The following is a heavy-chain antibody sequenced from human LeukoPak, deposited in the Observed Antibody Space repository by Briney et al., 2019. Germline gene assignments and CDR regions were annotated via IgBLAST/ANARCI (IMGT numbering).Heavy chain of an antibody. CDR2: ISYDGSNK. Sequence: PGRSLRLSCAASEFTFSSYDMHWVRQAPGKGLEWVTLISYDGSNKYYADSVKGRFTISRDNSKNTLYLQMNSLRAEDTAVYYCARGDDSSGYIPFDYWGQGTLVPVSS. CDR3: ARGDDSSGYIPFDY. V-gene: IGHV3-30*14. D-gene: IGHD3-22*01. CDR1: EFTFSSYD. J-gene: IGHJ4*02.